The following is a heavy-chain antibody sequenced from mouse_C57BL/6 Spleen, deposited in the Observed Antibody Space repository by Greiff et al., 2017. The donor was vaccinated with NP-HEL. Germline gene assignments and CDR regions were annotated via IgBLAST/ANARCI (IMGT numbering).Heavy chain of an antibody. CDR2: ISSGGSYT. CDR3: ARQGSNYPYFDY. Sequence: EVKLVESGGDLVKPGGSLKLSCAASGFTFSSYGMSWVRQTPDKRLEWVATISSGGSYTYYPDSVKGRFTISRDNAKTTLYLQMSSLKSEDTAMYYCARQGSNYPYFDYWGQGTTLTVSS. V-gene: IGHV5-6*01. CDR1: GFTFSSYG. J-gene: IGHJ2*01. D-gene: IGHD2-5*01.